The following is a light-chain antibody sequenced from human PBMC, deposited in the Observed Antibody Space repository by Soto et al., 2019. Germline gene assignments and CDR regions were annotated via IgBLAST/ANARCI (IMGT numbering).Light chain of an antibody. Sequence: QSVLTQPPSAYGTPVQRVTISCYGSRSNIGNNAVSWYQQLPGTAPKLLIYNNNQRPSGVPDRFSGSKSGTSASLAISGLQSEDEADYYCAAWDDSLNARGVFGGGTKLTVL. J-gene: IGLJ3*02. CDR2: NNN. CDR1: RSNIGNNA. CDR3: AAWDDSLNARGV. V-gene: IGLV1-44*01.